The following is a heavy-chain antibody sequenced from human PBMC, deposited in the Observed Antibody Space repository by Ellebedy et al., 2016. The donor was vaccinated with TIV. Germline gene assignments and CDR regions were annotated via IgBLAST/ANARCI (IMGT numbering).Heavy chain of an antibody. V-gene: IGHV3-43*01. D-gene: IGHD6-13*01. Sequence: GGSLRLSCAASGFTFDDFTMHWVRQSPERGLEWLALISWDAWFTHYADFVQGRFSISRDNSKNSVYLQMNSLKTEDDAFYYCVKDSGAAAGGDALAFWGQGAKVTLSS. J-gene: IGHJ3*01. CDR2: ISWDAWFT. CDR1: GFTFDDFT. CDR3: VKDSGAAAGGDALAF.